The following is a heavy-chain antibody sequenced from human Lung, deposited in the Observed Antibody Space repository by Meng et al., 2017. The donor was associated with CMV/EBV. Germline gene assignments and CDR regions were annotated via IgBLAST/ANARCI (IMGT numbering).Heavy chain of an antibody. J-gene: IGHJ4*02. CDR1: GGSISISTW. D-gene: IGHD6-19*01. CDR2: IYHSGGT. CDR3: ARDPYATGWAG. V-gene: IGHV4-4*02. Sequence: QLQPQEAGPGLGKPSGTLSLPCAGSGGSISISTWWSWVRQPPGKGLEWIGEIYHSGGTNYNPSLRGRVTISLDKSKNQFSLTLRSVTAADTAVYYCARDPYATGWAGWGQGTLVTVSS.